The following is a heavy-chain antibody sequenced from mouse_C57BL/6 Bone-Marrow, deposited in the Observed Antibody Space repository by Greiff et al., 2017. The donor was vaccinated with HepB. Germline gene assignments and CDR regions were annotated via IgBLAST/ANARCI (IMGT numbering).Heavy chain of an antibody. J-gene: IGHJ1*03. Sequence: QVQLQQPGAELVKPGASVKMSCKASGYTFTSYWITWVKQRPGQGLEWIGDIYPGSGSTNYNEKLKSKATLTVDTSSITAYMQLSSLTSEDSAVYYCARWGTTVVAHWYFDVWGTGTTVTVSS. CDR3: ARWGTTVVAHWYFDV. CDR2: IYPGSGST. V-gene: IGHV1-55*01. D-gene: IGHD1-1*01. CDR1: GYTFTSYW.